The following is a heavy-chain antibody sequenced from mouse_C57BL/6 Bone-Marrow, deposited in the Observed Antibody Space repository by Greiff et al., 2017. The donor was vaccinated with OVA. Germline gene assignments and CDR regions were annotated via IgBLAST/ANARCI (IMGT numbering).Heavy chain of an antibody. D-gene: IGHD1-1*01. V-gene: IGHV6-3*01. Sequence: EVQLQESGGGLVQPGGSMKLSCVASGFTFSNYWMNWVRQSPEKGLEWVAQIRLKSDNYATHYALSVKGRFTISRDDSKSSVYLQMNNLRAEDTRIYSCAGPLITTEKFDYWGQGTTLTVSS. CDR2: IRLKSDNYAT. CDR3: AGPLITTEKFDY. CDR1: GFTFSNYW. J-gene: IGHJ2*01.